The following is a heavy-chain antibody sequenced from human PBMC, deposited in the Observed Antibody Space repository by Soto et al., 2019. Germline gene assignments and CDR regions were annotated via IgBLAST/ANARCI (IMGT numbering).Heavy chain of an antibody. CDR3: ARRSEQLPKYYYYYYGMDV. V-gene: IGHV3-33*01. CDR2: IWYDGSNK. Sequence: GGSLRLSCAASGFTFSSYGMHWVRQAPGKGLEWVAVIWYDGSNKYYADSVKGRFTISRDNSKNTLYLQMNSLRAEDTAVYYCARRSEQLPKYYYYYYGMDVWGQGTTVTVSS. J-gene: IGHJ6*02. D-gene: IGHD2-2*01. CDR1: GFTFSSYG.